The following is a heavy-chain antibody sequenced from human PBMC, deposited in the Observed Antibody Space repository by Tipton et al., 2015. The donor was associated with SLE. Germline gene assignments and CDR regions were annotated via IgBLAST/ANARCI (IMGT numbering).Heavy chain of an antibody. CDR1: GFTFRTYG. J-gene: IGHJ4*02. D-gene: IGHD6-6*01. CDR2: IRYDGSNK. Sequence: SLRLSCAASGFTFRTYGMHWVRQAPGKGLEWVAFIRYDGSNKYYADSVKGRFTISRDNSKNTLYLQMNSPRAEDTAVYYCAKEYSSSSGFDYWGQGTLVTVSS. V-gene: IGHV3-30*02. CDR3: AKEYSSSSGFDY.